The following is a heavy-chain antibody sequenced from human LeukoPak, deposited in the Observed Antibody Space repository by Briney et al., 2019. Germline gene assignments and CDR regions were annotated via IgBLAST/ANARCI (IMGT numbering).Heavy chain of an antibody. CDR1: GGSISSYY. V-gene: IGHV4-59*12. CDR2: IYHSGST. CDR3: ARGGAQYYYDSNDRYYFDY. Sequence: SETLSLTCTVSGGSISSYYWSWIRQPPGKGLEWIGYIYHSGSTYYNPSLKSRVTISVDRSKNQFSLKLSSVTAADTAVYYCARGGAQYYYDSNDRYYFDYWGQGTLVTVSS. J-gene: IGHJ4*02. D-gene: IGHD3-22*01.